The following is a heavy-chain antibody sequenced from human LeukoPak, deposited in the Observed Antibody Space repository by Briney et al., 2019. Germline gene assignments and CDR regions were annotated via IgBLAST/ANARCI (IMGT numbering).Heavy chain of an antibody. CDR2: IRSSSANI. D-gene: IGHD3-16*01. V-gene: IGHV3-21*01. CDR1: GFTFSTYS. CDR3: ARDPDLGYGFVAFDI. J-gene: IGHJ3*02. Sequence: PGGSLRLSCAASGFTFSTYSMSWVRQAPGMGLEWVSYIRSSSANIYYADSVKGRFTISRDNAKNSVYLQMNSLRAEDTAVYYCARDPDLGYGFVAFDIWGQGTMVTVSS.